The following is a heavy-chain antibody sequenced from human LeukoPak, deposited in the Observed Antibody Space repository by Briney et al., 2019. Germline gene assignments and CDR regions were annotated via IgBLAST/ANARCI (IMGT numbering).Heavy chain of an antibody. CDR1: GDTFTSYY. CDR2: INPSGGST. Sequence: ASVKVSCKASGDTFTSYYMHWVRQAPGQGLEWMGIINPSGGSTSYAQKFQGRVTMTRDMSTSTVYMELSSLRSEDTAVYYCPKGGDSSGYLVYFQHWGQGTLVTVSS. J-gene: IGHJ1*01. V-gene: IGHV1-46*01. CDR3: PKGGDSSGYLVYFQH. D-gene: IGHD3-22*01.